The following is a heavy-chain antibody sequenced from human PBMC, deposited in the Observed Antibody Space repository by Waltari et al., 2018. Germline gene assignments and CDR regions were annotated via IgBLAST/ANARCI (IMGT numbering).Heavy chain of an antibody. J-gene: IGHJ4*02. D-gene: IGHD3-22*01. CDR2: ISSSGSTR. Sequence: EVQLLASGGGLVQPGGSLSLSCAASGFTFSSYELTWVRPAPGKGREWVSDISSSGSTRYYAASVKGRFTISRDNAKNSLYLQMNSLRAEDTAVYYCARGNYYDSSGYYYWGQGTLVTVSS. CDR1: GFTFSSYE. CDR3: ARGNYYDSSGYYY. V-gene: IGHV3-48*03.